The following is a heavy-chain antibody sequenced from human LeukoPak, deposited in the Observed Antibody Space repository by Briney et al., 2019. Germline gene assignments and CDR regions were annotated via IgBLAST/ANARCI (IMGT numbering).Heavy chain of an antibody. CDR1: GSTFSGYW. CDR2: IKQDGSEK. Sequence: GGSLRLSCAASGSTFSGYWMSWVRQAPGKGLEWVANIKQDGSEKNYVDSVRARSTISRDNAKNSLYLQMNSLRAEDTAVYYCAANSYFDYWGQGTLVTVSS. D-gene: IGHD4-23*01. V-gene: IGHV3-7*01. CDR3: AANSYFDY. J-gene: IGHJ4*02.